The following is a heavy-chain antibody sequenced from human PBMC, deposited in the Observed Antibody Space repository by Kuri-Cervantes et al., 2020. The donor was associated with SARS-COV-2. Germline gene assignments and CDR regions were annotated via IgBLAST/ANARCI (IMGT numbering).Heavy chain of an antibody. V-gene: IGHV3-48*03. CDR2: ISSSGSTI. CDR3: ASSLTTVTMFYYYGMDV. J-gene: IGHJ6*02. CDR1: GFTFSSYE. D-gene: IGHD4-17*01. Sequence: GESLKISCAASGFTFSSYEMNWVRQAPGKGLEWVSYISSSGSTIYYADSVKGRFTISRDNAKNSLYLQMNSLRAVDTAVYYCASSLTTVTMFYYYGMDVWGQGTTVTVSS.